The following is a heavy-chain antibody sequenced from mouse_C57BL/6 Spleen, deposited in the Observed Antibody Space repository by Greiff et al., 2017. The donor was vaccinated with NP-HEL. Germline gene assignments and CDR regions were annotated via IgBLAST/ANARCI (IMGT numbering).Heavy chain of an antibody. J-gene: IGHJ1*03. D-gene: IGHD1-1*01. V-gene: IGHV14-3*01. Sequence: VHVKQSVAELVRPGASVKLSCTASGFNIKNTYMHWVKQRPEQGLEWIGRIDPANGNTKYVPKFQGKATITADTSSNTAYLQLSSLTSEDAAIYYCARRGYGSSYWYLDVWGTGTTVTVSS. CDR2: IDPANGNT. CDR1: GFNIKNTY. CDR3: ARRGYGSSYWYLDV.